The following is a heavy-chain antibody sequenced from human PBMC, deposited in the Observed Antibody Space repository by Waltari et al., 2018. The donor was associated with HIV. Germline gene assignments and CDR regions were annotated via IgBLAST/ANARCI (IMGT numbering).Heavy chain of an antibody. CDR1: GFIFDSYW. CDR2: IKTDGTIT. D-gene: IGHD1-1*01. V-gene: IGHV3-74*01. CDR3: TRTLQDLYFFDE. J-gene: IGHJ4*02. Sequence: DVELVESGGGFVQPGGSLRLSCGDSGFIFDSYWLFWVRQAPGEGLVWVARIKTDGTITTYADSVKGRFVISRDNAKNTLFLQMNSLRVEDTAVYYCTRTLQDLYFFDEWGQGTLVTVSS.